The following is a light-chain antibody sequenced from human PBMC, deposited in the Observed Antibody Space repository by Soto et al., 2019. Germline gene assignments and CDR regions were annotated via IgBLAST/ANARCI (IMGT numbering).Light chain of an antibody. V-gene: IGKV1-5*01. CDR1: QSISNR. CDR2: DAS. J-gene: IGKJ1*01. Sequence: DIRMTQSPSTLSASLGDRVTITWWASQSISNRLAWYHQKKGKTPNLLIYDASNLGSGVPSRFSGSGYGTEFNLTISSLQPDDFATYYCQQYDSYSLTFGQGTKVDIK. CDR3: QQYDSYSLT.